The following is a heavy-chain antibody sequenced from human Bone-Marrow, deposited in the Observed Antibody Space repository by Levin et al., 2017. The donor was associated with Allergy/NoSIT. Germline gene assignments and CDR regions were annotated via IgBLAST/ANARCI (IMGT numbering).Heavy chain of an antibody. CDR1: GGSISSGGYY. D-gene: IGHD4-17*01. J-gene: IGHJ4*02. CDR3: ARGGLDYGDYERVLESLYFDY. Sequence: PSETLSLTCTVSGGSISSGGYYWSWIRQHPGKGLEWIGYIYYSGSTYYNPSLKSRVTISVDTSKNQFSLKLSSVTAADTAVYYCARGGLDYGDYERVLESLYFDYWGQGTLVTVSS. V-gene: IGHV4-31*03. CDR2: IYYSGST.